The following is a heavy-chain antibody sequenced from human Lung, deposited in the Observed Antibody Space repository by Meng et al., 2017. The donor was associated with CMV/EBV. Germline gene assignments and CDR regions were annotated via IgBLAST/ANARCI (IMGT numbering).Heavy chain of an antibody. CDR2: FVNYVDT. CDR1: GYTFGSYG. Sequence: QVPLPPYGPEVKKPGCSGRVSCKASGYTFGSYGICWVRQAPGQGLEWMGWFVNYVDTYPAPKFQGRVTMTTDTHTNTAFMELRSLTSDDTAVYYCASGTPGRSYCDYWGQGTLVTVSS. CDR3: ASGTPGRSYCDY. D-gene: IGHD2-15*01. J-gene: IGHJ4*02. V-gene: IGHV1-18*01.